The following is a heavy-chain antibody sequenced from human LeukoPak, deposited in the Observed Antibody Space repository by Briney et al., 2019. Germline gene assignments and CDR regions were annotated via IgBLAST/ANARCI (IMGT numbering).Heavy chain of an antibody. V-gene: IGHV1-58*01. CDR1: GFTFTSSA. D-gene: IGHD1-26*01. CDR2: IVVGSGNT. Sequence: GTSVKVSCKASGFTFTSSAVQWVRQARGQRLEWIGWIVVGSGNTNYAQKFQERVTITRDMSTSTAYMELSSLRSEDTAVYYCARTPSYLSGSYQTAEFDPWGQGTLVTVSS. J-gene: IGHJ5*02. CDR3: ARTPSYLSGSYQTAEFDP.